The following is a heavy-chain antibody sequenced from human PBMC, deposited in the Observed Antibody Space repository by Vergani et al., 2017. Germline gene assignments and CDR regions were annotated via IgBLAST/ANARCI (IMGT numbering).Heavy chain of an antibody. Sequence: QLQLQESGPGLVKPSETLSLTCTVSGGSISSYYWSWIRQPPGKGLEWIGYIYYSGSTNYNPSLKSRVTISVDTSKNQFSLKLSSVTAADTAVYYCARSDSSHYTRLYYYYYGMDVWGQGTTVTVSS. J-gene: IGHJ6*02. CDR1: GGSISSYY. CDR3: ARSDSSHYTRLYYYYYGMDV. D-gene: IGHD2-2*02. V-gene: IGHV4-59*01. CDR2: IYYSGST.